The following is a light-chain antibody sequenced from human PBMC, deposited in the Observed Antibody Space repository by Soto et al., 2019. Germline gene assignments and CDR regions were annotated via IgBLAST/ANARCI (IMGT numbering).Light chain of an antibody. J-gene: IGKJ1*01. CDR1: QSISTY. CDR2: GAS. V-gene: IGKV3D-11*02. CDR3: QQNSNWQGT. Sequence: EIVLTQSPATLSLSPGDRATLSCRASQSISTYVNWFQQKPGQPPRLLIYGASSRVTGIPDRISGSGSGTDFTLTISRLEPGDSAVYYCQQNSNWQGTFGHGTK.